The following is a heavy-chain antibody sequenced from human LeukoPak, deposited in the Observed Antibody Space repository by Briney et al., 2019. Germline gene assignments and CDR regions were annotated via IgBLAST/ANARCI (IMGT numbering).Heavy chain of an antibody. CDR3: ARDASTDTVPTYYFDY. V-gene: IGHV3-30-3*01. CDR2: ISYDGSNK. Sequence: GGSLRLSCAASGFTFSSYAMHWVRQAPGKGLEWVAVISYDGSNKYYADSVKGRFTISRDNSKNTLYLQMNSLRAEDTAVYYCARDASTDTVPTYYFDYWGQGTLVTVSS. CDR1: GFTFSSYA. D-gene: IGHD4-17*01. J-gene: IGHJ4*02.